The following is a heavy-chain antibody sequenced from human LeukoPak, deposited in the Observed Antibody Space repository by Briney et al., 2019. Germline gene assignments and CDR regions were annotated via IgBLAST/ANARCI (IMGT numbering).Heavy chain of an antibody. Sequence: GGSLRLSCATSGFAFDDHTMHWVRQLPGKGLEWVSLISWEGSTTYYADSVKDRFTISRDTNKNSLFLQMNSLRPEDSALYYCAKARSSSLSYLESWGQGTLVTVSS. CDR2: ISWEGSTT. CDR3: AKARSSSLSYLES. J-gene: IGHJ4*02. D-gene: IGHD6-13*01. V-gene: IGHV3-43*01. CDR1: GFAFDDHT.